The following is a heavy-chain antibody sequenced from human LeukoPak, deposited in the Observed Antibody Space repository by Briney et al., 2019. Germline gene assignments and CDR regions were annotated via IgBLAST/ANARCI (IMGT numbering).Heavy chain of an antibody. D-gene: IGHD6-6*01. V-gene: IGHV4-34*01. J-gene: IGHJ4*02. Sequence: SETLSLTCAVYGGSFSGYYWRWIRQPPGKGREWIGEINHSGSTNYNPSLKSRVTISVDTSKNQFSLKLSSVTAADTAVYYCSVRIAARPIDYWGQGTLVTVSS. CDR2: INHSGST. CDR3: SVRIAARPIDY. CDR1: GGSFSGYY.